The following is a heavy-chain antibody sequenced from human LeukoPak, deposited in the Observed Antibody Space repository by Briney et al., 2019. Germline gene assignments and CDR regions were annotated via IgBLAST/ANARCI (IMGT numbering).Heavy chain of an antibody. CDR2: ITSSSSTI. Sequence: PGGSLRLSCAASGFTFSSHSMNWVRQAPGKGLEWVSYITSSSSTIYYADSVKGRFTISRDNAKNSLYLQMNSLRAEDTAVYYCARNYDSSGYYPDYWGQGTLVTVSS. D-gene: IGHD3-22*01. CDR3: ARNYDSSGYYPDY. J-gene: IGHJ4*02. CDR1: GFTFSSHS. V-gene: IGHV3-48*01.